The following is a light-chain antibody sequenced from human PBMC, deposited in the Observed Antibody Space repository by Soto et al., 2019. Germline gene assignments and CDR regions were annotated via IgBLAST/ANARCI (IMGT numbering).Light chain of an antibody. V-gene: IGKV3-11*01. CDR1: QSVSSY. CDR2: DAS. Sequence: EIVLTQSPATLSLSPGERATLSCRASQSVSSYLAWYQQKPGQAPRLLIYDASNRATGIPSRFSGSGSGTDFTLTISSLEPEDFATYYCQQRCNSHFTFGRGTKVDIK. J-gene: IGKJ3*01. CDR3: QQRCNSHFT.